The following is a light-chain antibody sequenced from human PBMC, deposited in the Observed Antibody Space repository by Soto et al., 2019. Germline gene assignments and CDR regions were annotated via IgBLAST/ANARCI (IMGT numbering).Light chain of an antibody. V-gene: IGLV4-60*03. CDR1: SGHSSYI. CDR2: LEGSGSY. Sequence: QLVLTQSSSASASLGSSVKLTCTLSSGHSSYIIAWHQQQPGKAPRYLMKLEGSGSYNKGSGVPDRFSGSSSGADRYLTISNLPSEEEADYYCETWDSNTWVFGGGTQLTVL. J-gene: IGLJ3*02. CDR3: ETWDSNTWV.